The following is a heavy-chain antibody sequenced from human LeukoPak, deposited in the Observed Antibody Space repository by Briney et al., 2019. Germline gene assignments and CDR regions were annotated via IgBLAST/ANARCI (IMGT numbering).Heavy chain of an antibody. V-gene: IGHV4-39*07. Sequence: KPSETLSLTCTVSGGSISSSSYYWGWIRQPPGKGLEWIGSIYYSGSTYYNPSLKSRVTISVDTSKNQFSLKLSSVTAADTAVYYCARGTVTMVRGVIRGDWFAPWGQGTLVTVSS. CDR2: IYYSGST. CDR3: ARGTVTMVRGVIRGDWFAP. J-gene: IGHJ5*02. CDR1: GGSISSSSYY. D-gene: IGHD3-10*01.